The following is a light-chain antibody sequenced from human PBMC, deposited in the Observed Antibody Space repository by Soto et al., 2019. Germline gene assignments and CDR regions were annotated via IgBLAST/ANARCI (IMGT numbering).Light chain of an antibody. CDR2: GAS. CDR1: QSVSSS. V-gene: IGKV3-15*01. CDR3: QQYNNWPLFT. Sequence: EIVMTQSPATLSVSPGERATLSCRASQSVSSSLAWYQQKPGQAPRLLIYGASTRATGIPARFSGSGSGTAFTLTISSLQSEDFAVYYCQQYNNWPLFTFGPGTKVDIK. J-gene: IGKJ3*01.